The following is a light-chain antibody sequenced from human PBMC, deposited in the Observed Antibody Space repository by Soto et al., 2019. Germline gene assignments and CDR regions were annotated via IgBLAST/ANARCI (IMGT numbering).Light chain of an antibody. CDR2: EGS. V-gene: IGLV2-23*01. CDR1: NSDVGNYNL. J-gene: IGLJ1*01. Sequence: QSVLAQPASVSGSRGQSITIPCTGSNSDVGNYNLVSWYQQHPGEAPKLMIYEGSKRPSGVSNRFSGSKSGNTASLTISGLQAEDEADYFCCSYAGSSTYVFGTGTKVTVL. CDR3: CSYAGSSTYV.